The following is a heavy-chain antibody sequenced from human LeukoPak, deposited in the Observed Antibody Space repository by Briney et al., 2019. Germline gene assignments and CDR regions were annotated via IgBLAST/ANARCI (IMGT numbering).Heavy chain of an antibody. CDR2: IYTSGST. D-gene: IGHD2-2*01. J-gene: IGHJ3*02. CDR1: GGSISSGSYY. V-gene: IGHV4-61*02. CDR3: ARLCSSTSCYYSDAFDI. Sequence: SETLSLTCTVSGGSISSGSYYWSWIRQPAGKGLEWIGRIYTSGSTNYNPSLKSRVTISVDTSKNQFSLKLSSVTAADTAVYYCARLCSSTSCYYSDAFDIWGKGTMVTVSS.